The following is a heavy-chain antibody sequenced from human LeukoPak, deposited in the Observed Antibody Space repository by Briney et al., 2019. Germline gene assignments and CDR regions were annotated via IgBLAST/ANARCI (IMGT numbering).Heavy chain of an antibody. V-gene: IGHV1-8*01. CDR3: ARSIMVRGVKGSNPRPTDY. CDR1: GYTFTSYD. Sequence: ASVKVSCKASGYTFTSYDINWVRQATGQGLEWMGWMNPNSGNTGYAQKFQGRVTMTRNTSISTAYMELSSLRSEDTAVYYCARSIMVRGVKGSNPRPTDYWGQGTLVTVSS. J-gene: IGHJ4*02. CDR2: MNPNSGNT. D-gene: IGHD3-10*01.